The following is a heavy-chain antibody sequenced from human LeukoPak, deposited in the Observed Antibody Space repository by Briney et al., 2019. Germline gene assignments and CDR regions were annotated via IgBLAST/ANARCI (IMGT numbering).Heavy chain of an antibody. V-gene: IGHV3-53*04. CDR3: ARDLRSCSGGECYEYKWFDP. D-gene: IGHD2-21*01. Sequence: GGSLRLSCGASGFTVNSNYMAWVRRAPGKGLEWVAFIYGGGSTHYSESVRGRFTISRHNSNNTLYLQMGSLRPEDTGVYYCARDLRSCSGGECYEYKWFDPWGQGTLVTVSS. CDR1: GFTVNSNY. J-gene: IGHJ5*02. CDR2: IYGGGST.